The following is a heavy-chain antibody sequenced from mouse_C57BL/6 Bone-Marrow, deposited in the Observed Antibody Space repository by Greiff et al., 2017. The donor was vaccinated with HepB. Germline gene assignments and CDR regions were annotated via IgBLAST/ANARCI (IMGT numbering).Heavy chain of an antibody. CDR3: ARHYGSSYLYWYFDV. CDR1: GYTFTSYD. Sequence: VQLQQSGPELVKPGASVKLSCKASGYTFTSYDINWVKQRPGQGLEWIGWIYPRDGSTKYNEKFKGKATLTVDTSSSTAYMELHSLTSEDSAVYFCARHYGSSYLYWYFDVWGTGTTVTVSS. D-gene: IGHD1-1*01. CDR2: IYPRDGST. V-gene: IGHV1-85*01. J-gene: IGHJ1*03.